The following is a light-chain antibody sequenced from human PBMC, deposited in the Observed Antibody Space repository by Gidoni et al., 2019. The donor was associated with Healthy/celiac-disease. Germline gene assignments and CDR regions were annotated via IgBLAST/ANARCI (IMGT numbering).Light chain of an antibody. CDR2: KAC. CDR3: QQYKSYPYT. J-gene: IGKJ2*01. Sequence: IQMTPAPSTLSASVGDRVTITCRASQSISSWLAWYQQKRGKAPKLLNYKACSLANGVTSRFSGSGSGTEFTLTISSLQHDDFASYYCQQYKSYPYTFGQGTKLEIK. CDR1: QSISSW. V-gene: IGKV1-5*03.